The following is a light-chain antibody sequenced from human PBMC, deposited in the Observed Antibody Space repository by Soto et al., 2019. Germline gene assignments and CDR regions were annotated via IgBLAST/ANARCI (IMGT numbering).Light chain of an antibody. Sequence: EIGMTQSPATLSVSTRERATLSCRASQSVSINLAWYQQKPGQAPRLLIYDASTRATSIPARFSGSGSGTAFTLTISGLQSEDFAVYYCQQYNNWPRTFGGGTKVEIK. CDR1: QSVSIN. V-gene: IGKV3-15*01. J-gene: IGKJ4*01. CDR2: DAS. CDR3: QQYNNWPRT.